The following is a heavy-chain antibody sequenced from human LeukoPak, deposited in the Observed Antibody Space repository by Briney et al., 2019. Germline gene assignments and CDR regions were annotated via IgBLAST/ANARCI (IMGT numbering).Heavy chain of an antibody. J-gene: IGHJ6*03. Sequence: GGSLTLSCAASGFTFSGSAMHWVRQASGKGLEWVGRIRSKANSYATAYAASVKGRFTISRDDSKNTAYLQMNSLKTEDTAVYYCTRHRAVAGTGYYYYMDVWGKGTTVTISS. CDR2: IRSKANSYAT. D-gene: IGHD6-19*01. V-gene: IGHV3-73*01. CDR3: TRHRAVAGTGYYYYMDV. CDR1: GFTFSGSA.